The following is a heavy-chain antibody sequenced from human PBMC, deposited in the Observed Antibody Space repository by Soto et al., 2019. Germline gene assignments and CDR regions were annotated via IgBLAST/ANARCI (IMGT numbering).Heavy chain of an antibody. D-gene: IGHD2-21*02. J-gene: IGHJ4*02. CDR1: GYSFSSYW. V-gene: IGHV5-10-1*01. CDR3: ARHVTVVTPAFDF. Sequence: GESLKISCEGSGYSFSSYWISWVRQMPGKGLEWMGRIDPSDSYTDYSPSFQGHVTISTDKSISTAYLQWSSLEASDSAMYYCARHVTVVTPAFDFWGLGTLVIVSS. CDR2: IDPSDSYT.